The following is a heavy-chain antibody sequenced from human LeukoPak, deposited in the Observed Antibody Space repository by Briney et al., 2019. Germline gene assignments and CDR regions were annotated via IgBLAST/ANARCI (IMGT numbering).Heavy chain of an antibody. CDR3: ARVVWEIPGNYCYMDV. CDR1: RYSITSDYY. CDR2: IYHSGNT. V-gene: IGHV4-38-2*02. J-gene: IGHJ6*03. Sequence: SETLSLTCTVSRYSITSDYYWGWIRQPPGKGLEWIGSIYHSGNTYYNPSLRSRLTILVDTSKNQFSLNLSSVTATDTAVYYCARVVWEIPGNYCYMDVWGKGTTVTVSS. D-gene: IGHD1-26*01.